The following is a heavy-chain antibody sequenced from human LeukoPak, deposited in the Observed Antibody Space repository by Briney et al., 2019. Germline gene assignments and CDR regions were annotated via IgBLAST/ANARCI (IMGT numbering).Heavy chain of an antibody. V-gene: IGHV1-18*01. CDR2: ISGYNDKT. CDR3: ARTCPLMYCSSSFFDP. CDR1: GYIFSNYG. J-gene: IGHJ5*02. D-gene: IGHD2-2*01. Sequence: ASVKVSCKASGYIFSNYGISWMRQAPGQGLEWMGWISGYNDKTNYAQKFQGGVTMTTDTSTSTAYMELRSLRSDDTAVYYCARTCPLMYCSSSFFDPWGQGTLVTVSS.